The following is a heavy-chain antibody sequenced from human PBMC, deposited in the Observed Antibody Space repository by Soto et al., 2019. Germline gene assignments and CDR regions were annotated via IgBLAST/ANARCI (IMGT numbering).Heavy chain of an antibody. Sequence: AASVKVSCKASGYTFTGYYMHWVRQAPGQGLEWMGWINPGSGGTNFAQKFQGRVTMTRDTSIRTAYMEVSSLTSDDTAVYYCARGVGSSWFDPWGQGTLVTVSS. J-gene: IGHJ5*02. CDR1: GYTFTGYY. D-gene: IGHD6-25*01. V-gene: IGHV1-2*02. CDR2: INPGSGGT. CDR3: ARGVGSSWFDP.